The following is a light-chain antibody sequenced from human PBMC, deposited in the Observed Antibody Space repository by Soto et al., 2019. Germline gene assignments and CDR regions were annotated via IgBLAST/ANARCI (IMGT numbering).Light chain of an antibody. CDR3: HQYESTRPT. CDR1: QSVLYSSNNKNY. Sequence: DIVMTQSPDSLAVFLGERATINCKSSQSVLYSSNNKNYLAWYQQRPGQPPKLLIYWASTRESWVPDRFSGSRSGTDFTLTIPSLQAAEVAVYYCHQYESTRPTSGQGTKLEIK. V-gene: IGKV4-1*01. CDR2: WAS. J-gene: IGKJ2*01.